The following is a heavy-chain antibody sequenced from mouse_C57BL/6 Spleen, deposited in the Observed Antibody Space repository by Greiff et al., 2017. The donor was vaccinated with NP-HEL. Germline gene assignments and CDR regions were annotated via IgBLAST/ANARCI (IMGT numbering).Heavy chain of an antibody. CDR1: GYTFTGYW. CDR3: AMRDYYGNLAWFAY. CDR2: ILPGSGST. V-gene: IGHV1-9*01. Sequence: QVQLKESGAELMKPGASVKLSCKATGYTFTGYWIEWVKQRPGHGLEWIGEILPGSGSTNYNEKFKGKATFTAATSSNTAYMQLSSLTTEDSAIYYCAMRDYYGNLAWFAYWGQGTLVTVSA. J-gene: IGHJ3*01. D-gene: IGHD2-1*01.